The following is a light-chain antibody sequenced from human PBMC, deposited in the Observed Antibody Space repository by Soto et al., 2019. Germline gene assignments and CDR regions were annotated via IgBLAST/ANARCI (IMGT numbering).Light chain of an antibody. CDR2: SNN. CDR3: EAWDGSLNVVL. CDR1: SSNIGTNT. V-gene: IGLV1-44*01. J-gene: IGLJ2*01. Sequence: QSVLTQPPSASGTPGQRVTISCSGSSSNIGTNTVNWYQHLPGSAPKLPIYSNNQRPSGVPDRFSGSKSGTSASLAISGLQPDDEADYYCEAWDGSLNVVLFGGGTKLTVL.